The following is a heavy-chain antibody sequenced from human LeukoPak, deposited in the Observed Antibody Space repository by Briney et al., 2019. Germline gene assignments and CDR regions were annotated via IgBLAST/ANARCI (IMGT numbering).Heavy chain of an antibody. CDR2: ISAYNGNT. J-gene: IGHJ5*02. CDR3: ATRPGYGSGSFYVVDP. V-gene: IGHV1-18*01. D-gene: IGHD3-10*01. Sequence: GASVNVSCKASVYTFTSYGISWVRQAPGQGLEGMGWISAYNGNTNYAQKLQGRVTMTTDTSTSTAYMELRSLRSNDTAVYYCATRPGYGSGSFYVVDPWGQGTLVTVSS. CDR1: VYTFTSYG.